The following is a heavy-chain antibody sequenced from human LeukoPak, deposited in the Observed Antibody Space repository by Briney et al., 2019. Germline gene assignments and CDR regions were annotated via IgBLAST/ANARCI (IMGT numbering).Heavy chain of an antibody. CDR3: ARGHLVGAIHFDY. J-gene: IGHJ4*02. Sequence: SVKVSCKASGGTFSSYAISWVRQAPGQGLEWMGRIIPILGIANYAQKFQGRVTITADKSTSTAYMELSSLRSEDTAVYYCARGHLVGAIHFDYWGQGTLVTVSS. CDR2: IIPILGIA. CDR1: GGTFSSYA. D-gene: IGHD1-26*01. V-gene: IGHV1-69*04.